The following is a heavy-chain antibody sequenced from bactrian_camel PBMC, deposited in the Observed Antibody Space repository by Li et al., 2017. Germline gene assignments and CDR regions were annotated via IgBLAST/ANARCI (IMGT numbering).Heavy chain of an antibody. CDR2: IRRDGGET. V-gene: IGHV3S32*01. D-gene: IGHD2*01. J-gene: IGHJ4*01. CDR3: AAAFVLPTWYARNWHKATDYIY. CDR1: GHSRGSNC. Sequence: QLVESGGGLVQPGGSLRLSCKVSGHSRGSNCVGWYRLPPGRAPAEREGIAAIRRDGGETWYAASVKERLSISLDSAKKTVYLQMNSLNSEDSATYYCAAAFVLPTWYARNWHKATDYIYWGQGTQVTVS.